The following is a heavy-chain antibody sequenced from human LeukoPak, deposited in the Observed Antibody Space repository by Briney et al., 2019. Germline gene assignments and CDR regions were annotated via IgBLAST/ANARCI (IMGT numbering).Heavy chain of an antibody. J-gene: IGHJ1*01. CDR3: ATYSSSNGREFQY. V-gene: IGHV3-7*01. CDR2: IQQHGSET. Sequence: GGSLRLFCEGSGFTFSNYWMSWVRQAPGKGLEWVANIQQHGSETYYGDSVKGRFTISRDNAKNSLYLQMNSLRAEDTAVYYCATYSSSNGREFQYWGQGTLVTVSS. D-gene: IGHD2-2*01. CDR1: GFTFSNYW.